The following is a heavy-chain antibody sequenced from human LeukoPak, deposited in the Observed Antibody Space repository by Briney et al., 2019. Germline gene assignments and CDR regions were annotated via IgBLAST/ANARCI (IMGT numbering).Heavy chain of an antibody. Sequence: GGSLRLSCTASGFTFSGYQMSWVRQAPGKGLEWVSYISSGASTIYYADSVKGRFTISRDNAKNSLYLQMNSLRVEGTAVYYCARYGDSSGYYSADAFDIWGQGTMVIVSS. J-gene: IGHJ3*02. CDR3: ARYGDSSGYYSADAFDI. CDR2: ISSGASTI. CDR1: GFTFSGYQ. V-gene: IGHV3-48*03. D-gene: IGHD3-22*01.